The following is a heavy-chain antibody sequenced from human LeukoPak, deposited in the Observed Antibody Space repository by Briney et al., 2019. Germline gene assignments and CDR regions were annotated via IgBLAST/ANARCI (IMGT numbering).Heavy chain of an antibody. J-gene: IGHJ4*02. CDR2: IYSDGNT. Sequence: PGGSLRLSCAASGFTVSSDYMSWVRQAPGKGLEWVSVIYSDGNTYYEDSVEGRFTISRDNSKNTVYLQMNSLRAEDTAFYYCARAAWDYWGQGTLVTVSS. V-gene: IGHV3-66*01. CDR1: GFTVSSDY. CDR3: ARAAWDY.